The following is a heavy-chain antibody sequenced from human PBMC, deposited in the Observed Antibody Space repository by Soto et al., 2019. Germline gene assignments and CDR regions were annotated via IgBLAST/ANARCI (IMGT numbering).Heavy chain of an antibody. V-gene: IGHV4-34*01. J-gene: IGHJ3*02. CDR2: INHSGNN. Sequence: SETLSLTCVVSGGSFSTYYYNWIRQSPGKGLEWIGEINHSGNNNYSPSLKSRVTMSLDTSKNQFSLKPTSGTAADTAVYYCARGGSNDWQVAFDIWGQGTMVTVSS. CDR3: ARGGSNDWQVAFDI. CDR1: GGSFSTYY. D-gene: IGHD3-9*01.